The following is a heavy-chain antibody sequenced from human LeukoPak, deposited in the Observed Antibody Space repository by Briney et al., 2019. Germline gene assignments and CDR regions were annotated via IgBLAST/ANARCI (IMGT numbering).Heavy chain of an antibody. CDR3: ARVRSVAQGGAFDI. Sequence: SETLSLTCTVSGGSISSYYWSWIRQPAGKGLEWIGRTYTSGSINYNPSLKSRVTMSVDTSKNQFSLKLSSVTAADTAVYYCARVRSVAQGGAFDIWGQGTMVTVSS. J-gene: IGHJ3*02. CDR1: GGSISSYY. D-gene: IGHD6-6*01. CDR2: TYTSGSI. V-gene: IGHV4-4*07.